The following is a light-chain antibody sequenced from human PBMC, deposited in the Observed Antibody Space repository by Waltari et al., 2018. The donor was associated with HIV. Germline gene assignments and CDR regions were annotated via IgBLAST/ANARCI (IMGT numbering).Light chain of an antibody. J-gene: IGLJ3*02. CDR2: EGT. CDR3: SSFTATDSVL. CDR1: AIDSVAYSS. V-gene: IGLV2-14*01. Sequence: QSALTQPASVSGSPGQSVTISCTERAIDSVAYSSLSWYQQHPGKAPQLLIYEGTLRLSGVSDRFSGSKSGNTASLTISRLQPEDEADYYCSSFTATDSVLFGGGTKLTVL.